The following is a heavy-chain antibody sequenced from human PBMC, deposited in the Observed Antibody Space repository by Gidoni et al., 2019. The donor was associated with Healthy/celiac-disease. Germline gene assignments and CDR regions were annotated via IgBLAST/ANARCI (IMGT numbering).Heavy chain of an antibody. CDR2: MSSSSRYI. Sequence: EVQLVESGGGLVKPGGSLRLSCAASGFTFSRYSMNWVRQAPGKGLEWVSSMSSSSRYIYYADSVKGRFTISKDNAKNSLYLQMNSLRAEDTAVYYCARDGNYDSSGYYLSFDYWGQGTLVTVSS. J-gene: IGHJ4*02. D-gene: IGHD3-22*01. CDR1: GFTFSRYS. V-gene: IGHV3-21*01. CDR3: ARDGNYDSSGYYLSFDY.